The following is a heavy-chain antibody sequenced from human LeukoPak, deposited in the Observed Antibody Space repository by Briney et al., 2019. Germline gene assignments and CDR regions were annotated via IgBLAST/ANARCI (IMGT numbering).Heavy chain of an antibody. D-gene: IGHD2-21*02. J-gene: IGHJ4*02. Sequence: GASVTVSCKASGYTFTSYGISWVRQAPGQGLEWMGWISAYNGNTNYAQKLQGRVTMTTDTSTSTAYMELRSLRSDDTAVYYCARESNCGGDCRLYFDYWGQGTLVTVSS. CDR1: GYTFTSYG. CDR3: ARESNCGGDCRLYFDY. CDR2: ISAYNGNT. V-gene: IGHV1-18*01.